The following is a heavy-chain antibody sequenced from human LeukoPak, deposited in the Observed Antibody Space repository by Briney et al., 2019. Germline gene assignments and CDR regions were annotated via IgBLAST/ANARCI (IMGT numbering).Heavy chain of an antibody. Sequence: PSVKVSCKASGYTFTSYDINWVRQATGQGLEWMGWMNPNSGNTGYAQKFQGRVTMTRNTSISTAYMELSSLRSEDTAVYYCARARIGARKVASLGYWGQGTLVAVSS. CDR2: MNPNSGNT. D-gene: IGHD6-6*01. CDR3: ARARIGARKVASLGY. V-gene: IGHV1-8*01. CDR1: GYTFTSYD. J-gene: IGHJ4*02.